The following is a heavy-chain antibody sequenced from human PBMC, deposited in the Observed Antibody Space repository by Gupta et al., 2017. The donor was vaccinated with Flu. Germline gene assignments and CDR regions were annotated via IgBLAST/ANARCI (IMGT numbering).Heavy chain of an antibody. J-gene: IGHJ6*02. Sequence: QVQLQQWGAGLLKPSETLSLTCAVYGGSFSGYYWSWIRQPPGKGLEWIGEINHSGSTNYNPSLKSRVTISVDTSKNQFSLKLSSVTAADTAVYYCARDRWHHYYYYGMDVWGQGTTVTVSS. CDR2: INHSGST. D-gene: IGHD6-13*01. CDR3: ARDRWHHYYYYGMDV. CDR1: GGSFSGYY. V-gene: IGHV4-34*01.